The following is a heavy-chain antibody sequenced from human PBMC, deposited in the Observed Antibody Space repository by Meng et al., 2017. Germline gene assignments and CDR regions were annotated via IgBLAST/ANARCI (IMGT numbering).Heavy chain of an antibody. CDR1: GGSISSGGYY. Sequence: SETLSLTCTVSGGSISSGGYYWSWIRQHPGKGLEWIGYIYYSGSTYYNPSLKSRVTISVDTSKNQFSLKLSSVTAADTAVYYCARDIFHHYGSGSYVAFDIWGQGTMVTVSS. CDR3: ARDIFHHYGSGSYVAFDI. D-gene: IGHD3-10*01. V-gene: IGHV4-31*03. J-gene: IGHJ3*02. CDR2: IYYSGST.